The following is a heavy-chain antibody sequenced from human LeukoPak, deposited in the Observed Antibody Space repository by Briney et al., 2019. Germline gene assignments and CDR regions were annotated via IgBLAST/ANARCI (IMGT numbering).Heavy chain of an antibody. D-gene: IGHD6-13*01. J-gene: IGHJ4*02. Sequence: KPGGSLRLSCAASGFTFSSCEMNWVRQAPGKGLEWVSFISSSSGYIYYADSVKGRFTISRDNAKNSLYLQMNSLRAEDTAMYYCAREPGSSSWLDYWGQGTLVTVSS. CDR3: AREPGSSSWLDY. CDR2: ISSSSGYI. V-gene: IGHV3-21*01. CDR1: GFTFSSCE.